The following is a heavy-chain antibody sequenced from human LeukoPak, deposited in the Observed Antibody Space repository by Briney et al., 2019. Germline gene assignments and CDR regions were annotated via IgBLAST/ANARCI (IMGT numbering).Heavy chain of an antibody. V-gene: IGHV4-39*07. J-gene: IGHJ4*02. CDR2: IYTSGST. CDR1: GGSISSSSYY. D-gene: IGHD6-13*01. CDR3: ASSSSSWTFDY. Sequence: SETLSLTCTVSGGSISSSSYYWGWIRQPPGKGLEWIGRIYTSGSTNYNPSLKSRVTISVDTSKNQFSLKLSSVTAADTAVYYCASSSSSWTFDYWGQGTLVTVSS.